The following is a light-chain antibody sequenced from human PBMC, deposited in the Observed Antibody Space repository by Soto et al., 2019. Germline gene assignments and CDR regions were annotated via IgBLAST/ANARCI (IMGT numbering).Light chain of an antibody. CDR3: MQTLQTPYT. CDR2: LGS. CDR1: QSLLHSNGYSY. Sequence: DIVMTQSPLSLPVIPGEPASISCKSSQSLLHSNGYSYLGWYLQKPGQSPQVLMYLGSNRASGVPDRFSGSGSGTDFTLKISRVEAEDVGIYYCMQTLQTPYTFGQGTKVDIK. J-gene: IGKJ2*01. V-gene: IGKV2-28*01.